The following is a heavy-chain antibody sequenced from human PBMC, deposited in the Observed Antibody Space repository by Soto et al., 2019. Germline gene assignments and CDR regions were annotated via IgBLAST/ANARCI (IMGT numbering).Heavy chain of an antibody. CDR3: ARVLRERSGFTGSLDYYYYYYMDV. Sequence: QVQLQESGPGLVKPSETLSLTCTVSGGSISSYYWSWIRQPPGKGLEWIGYIYYSGNTNYNLSLKSRVTISVDTSKNQFSLKLSSVTAADTAVYYCARVLRERSGFTGSLDYYYYYYMDVWGKGTTVTVSS. J-gene: IGHJ6*03. V-gene: IGHV4-59*08. CDR1: GGSISSYY. D-gene: IGHD3-9*01. CDR2: IYYSGNT.